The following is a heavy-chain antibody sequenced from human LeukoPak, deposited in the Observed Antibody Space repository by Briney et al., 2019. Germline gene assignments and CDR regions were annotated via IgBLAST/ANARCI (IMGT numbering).Heavy chain of an antibody. Sequence: ASVKVSCKASGYTFINYGITWVRQAPGQGLEWMGWISAYNGNTNYAQKLQGRVTMTRDTSTSTVYMELSSLRSEDTAVYYCARVLVDTAMAYDYWGQGTLVTVSS. V-gene: IGHV1-18*01. CDR2: ISAYNGNT. D-gene: IGHD5-18*01. J-gene: IGHJ4*02. CDR1: GYTFINYG. CDR3: ARVLVDTAMAYDY.